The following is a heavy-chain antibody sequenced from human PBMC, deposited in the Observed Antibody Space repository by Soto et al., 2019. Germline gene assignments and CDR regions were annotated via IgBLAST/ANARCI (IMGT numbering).Heavy chain of an antibody. CDR1: GFTFDEYT. CDR3: TKVKKKYRTTSGVDFRP. D-gene: IGHD6-6*01. Sequence: EVLLEESGGAVVQPGGSLRVSCVASGFTFDEYTMHWVRQAPGKGLEWISLISWDGGTTYYADSVKGRFTISRDTGKNSLYLQMDSLRAEDTALYYCTKVKKKYRTTSGVDFRPWGQGTLGTVSS. V-gene: IGHV3-43*01. J-gene: IGHJ5*02. CDR2: ISWDGGTT.